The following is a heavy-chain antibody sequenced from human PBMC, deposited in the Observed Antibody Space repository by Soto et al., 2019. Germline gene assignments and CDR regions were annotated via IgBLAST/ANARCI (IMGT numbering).Heavy chain of an antibody. J-gene: IGHJ6*02. V-gene: IGHV3-74*01. CDR2: INSDGTTT. Sequence: LXLSCAASGFTFSNTWMHWFRQAPGKGLVWVSHINSDGTTTTYADSVKGRFTISRDNAKNTVHLQMNSLRAEDTAVYYCATDGSYAQHVWGQGTTVTASS. D-gene: IGHD2-2*01. CDR1: GFTFSNTW. CDR3: ATDGSYAQHV.